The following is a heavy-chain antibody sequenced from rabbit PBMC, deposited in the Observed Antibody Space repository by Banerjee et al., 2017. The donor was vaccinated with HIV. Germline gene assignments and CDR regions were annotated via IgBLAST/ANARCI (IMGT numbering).Heavy chain of an antibody. CDR3: ARDGSGWGANFNL. J-gene: IGHJ4*01. CDR2: IDTGSSGST. D-gene: IGHD4-1*01. CDR1: GFSFSSSYW. V-gene: IGHV1S45*01. Sequence: QQQLEESGGGLVKPEGSLTLTCTASGFSFSSSYWICWVRQAPGKGLEWIACIDTGSSGSTYYANWAKGRFTISKSSSTTVTLQMTSLTAADTATYFCARDGSGWGANFNLWGPGTLVTVS.